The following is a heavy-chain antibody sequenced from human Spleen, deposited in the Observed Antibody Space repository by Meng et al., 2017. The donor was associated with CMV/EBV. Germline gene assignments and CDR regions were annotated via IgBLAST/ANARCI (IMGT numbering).Heavy chain of an antibody. D-gene: IGHD3-3*01. CDR1: GGSFSDYY. V-gene: IGHV4-34*01. Sequence: GSLRLSCAVYGGSFSDYYWSWIRQPPGKGLEWIGEINHSGSTNYNPSLKSRVTISVDTSKNQFSLKLSSVTAADTAVYYCARVLAHYDFWSGQKQSKHNWFDPWGQGTLVTVSS. CDR2: INHSGST. J-gene: IGHJ5*02. CDR3: ARVLAHYDFWSGQKQSKHNWFDP.